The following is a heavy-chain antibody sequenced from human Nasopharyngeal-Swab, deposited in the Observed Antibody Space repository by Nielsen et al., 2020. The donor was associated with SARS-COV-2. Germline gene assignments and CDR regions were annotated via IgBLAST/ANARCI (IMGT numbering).Heavy chain of an antibody. Sequence: GESLKISCAASGFIFSASAIHWVRQASGKGLEWVGRIGDKEHNYATTYGASVQGRFTISRDDSKNTAFLQMGGLKTEDTALYYCTTDSYFDYWGQGALVTVSS. V-gene: IGHV3-73*01. CDR1: GFIFSASA. J-gene: IGHJ4*02. CDR2: IGDKEHNYAT. CDR3: TTDSYFDY.